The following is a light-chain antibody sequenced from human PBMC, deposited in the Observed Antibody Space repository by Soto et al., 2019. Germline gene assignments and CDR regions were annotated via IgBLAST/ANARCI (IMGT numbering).Light chain of an antibody. CDR2: DVS. V-gene: IGLV2-14*03. Sequence: QSVLTQPASVSGSPGQSITLSCTGTSSDVGYYNYVSWYQLHPGKAPKLMIYDVSNRPSGISNRFSGSKSGNAASLTISGLQAEVEADYYCSSYTGSNTYVFGPGTKVT. J-gene: IGLJ1*01. CDR3: SSYTGSNTYV. CDR1: SSDVGYYNY.